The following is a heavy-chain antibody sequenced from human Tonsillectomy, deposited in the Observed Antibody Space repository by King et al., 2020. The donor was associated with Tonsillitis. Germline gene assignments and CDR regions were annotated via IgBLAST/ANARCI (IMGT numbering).Heavy chain of an antibody. J-gene: IGHJ4*02. CDR3: VRHTGGPFDY. V-gene: IGHV3-53*01. CDR1: GFTVSSHY. D-gene: IGHD3-16*01. Sequence: DVQLVESGGGLIQPGGSLRLSCAASGFTVSSHYMSWVRQAPGKGLEWVSFIHSGGSTNYADYVKGRFTISRDNSKNTLYLQMNSLRAEDTAVYYCVRHTGGPFDYWGQGTLVTVSS. CDR2: IHSGGST.